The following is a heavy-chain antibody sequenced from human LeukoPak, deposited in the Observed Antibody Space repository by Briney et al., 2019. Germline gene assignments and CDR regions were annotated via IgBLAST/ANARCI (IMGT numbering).Heavy chain of an antibody. D-gene: IGHD3-16*01. V-gene: IGHV3-20*04. CDR3: ARDPWGIASRRLFDY. J-gene: IGHJ4*02. Sequence: GGSLRLSCAASGFTFSSYGMSWVRQAPGKGLEWVSGINLNGGSTGYADSVKGRFTISRDNAKNSLYLQMNSLRAEDTALYYCARDPWGIASRRLFDYWGQGTLVTVSS. CDR1: GFTFSSYG. CDR2: INLNGGST.